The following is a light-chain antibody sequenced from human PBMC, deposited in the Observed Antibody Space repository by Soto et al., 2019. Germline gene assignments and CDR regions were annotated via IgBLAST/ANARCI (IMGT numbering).Light chain of an antibody. Sequence: QSVLTQPPSASGTPGQRVTISCSGSSSNIGSNTVNWYHQLPGTAPKLLIYNNDERASGVPDRFSASKSGSSASLAISGLQSEDDGDYYCATWDASLTVFGGGTKVTVL. V-gene: IGLV1-44*01. CDR2: NND. J-gene: IGLJ3*02. CDR3: ATWDASLTV. CDR1: SSNIGSNT.